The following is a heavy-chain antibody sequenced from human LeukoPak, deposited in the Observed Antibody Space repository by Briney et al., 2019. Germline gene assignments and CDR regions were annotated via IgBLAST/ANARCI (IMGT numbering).Heavy chain of an antibody. CDR2: INHSGST. CDR3: ARVESGLFPPFDY. Sequence: SETLSLTCAVYGGSFSGYYWSWIRQPPGKGLEWIGEINHSGSTNYNPSLKSRVTISADTSKNQFSLKLSSVTAADTAVYYCARVESGLFPPFDYWGQGTLVTVSS. J-gene: IGHJ4*02. CDR1: GGSFSGYY. V-gene: IGHV4-34*01. D-gene: IGHD3-22*01.